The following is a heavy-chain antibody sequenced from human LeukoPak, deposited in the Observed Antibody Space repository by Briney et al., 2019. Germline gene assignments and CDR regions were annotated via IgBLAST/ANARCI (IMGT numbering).Heavy chain of an antibody. CDR3: ARDQEAFNY. V-gene: IGHV1-69*13. CDR2: ITPLFGTA. CDR1: GGTFSKYT. Sequence: ASVKVSCKASGGTFSKYTISWVRQRPGQGLEWMGGITPLFGTANYAQKFQGRVTITADESASTAYMELSSLRSEDTAVYYCARDQEAFNYWGQGTLVTVSS. J-gene: IGHJ4*02.